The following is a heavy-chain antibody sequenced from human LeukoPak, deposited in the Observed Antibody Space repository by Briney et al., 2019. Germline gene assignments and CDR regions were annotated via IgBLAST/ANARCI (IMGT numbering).Heavy chain of an antibody. CDR1: GVTPSIHG. CDR2: TSSGGGDR. J-gene: IGHJ4*02. V-gene: IGHV3-23*01. D-gene: IGHD4-23*01. Sequence: GGSLRLSCAASGVTPSIHGMSWVRQAPGQGLEWVSATSSGGGDRFYADSVKGRFTISRDNSKNTLYLQMNSLRAEDTAVYYCVKRSDYGGNWNYFDYWGQGTLVTVSS. CDR3: VKRSDYGGNWNYFDY.